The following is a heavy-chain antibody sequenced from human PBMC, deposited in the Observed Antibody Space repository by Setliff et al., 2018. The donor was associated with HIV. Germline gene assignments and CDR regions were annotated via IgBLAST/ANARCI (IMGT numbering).Heavy chain of an antibody. CDR1: GGSVSSSGYY. V-gene: IGHV4-39*07. D-gene: IGHD6-6*01. CDR2: VYYTGST. J-gene: IGHJ4*02. Sequence: TPSETLSLTCTLSGGSVSSSGYYWGWLRQPPGQGPEWIGSVYYTGSTYYSLSLNSRVTIPVDTSKNQFSLKLSSVTAADTAVYYCARGGYIAARFYYFDYWGQGLLVTVSS. CDR3: ARGGYIAARFYYFDY.